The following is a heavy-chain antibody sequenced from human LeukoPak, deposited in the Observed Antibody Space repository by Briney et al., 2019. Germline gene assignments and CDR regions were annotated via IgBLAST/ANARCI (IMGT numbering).Heavy chain of an antibody. CDR3: AKDPKGSTMTTYWFVY. Sequence: GGSLRLSCVASGFTFSKSAMSWVRQPPGKGLEWVSAISGSGGDTYYADSVKGRFTISRDNSKNTLYLQMNSLRAEDTAVYYCAKDPKGSTMTTYWFVYWGQGTLVTVSS. J-gene: IGHJ4*02. CDR1: GFTFSKSA. CDR2: ISGSGGDT. D-gene: IGHD4-17*01. V-gene: IGHV3-23*01.